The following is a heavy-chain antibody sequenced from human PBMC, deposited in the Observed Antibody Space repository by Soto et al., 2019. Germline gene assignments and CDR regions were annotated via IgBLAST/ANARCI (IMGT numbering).Heavy chain of an antibody. J-gene: IGHJ6*02. V-gene: IGHV3-13*05. CDR1: GFSFRDYD. CDR3: ARAYLGRLPRRADYYYAMDV. CDR2: LGAARDP. D-gene: IGHD1-26*01. Sequence: EVQLVESGGGSVQPGESLRLSCAASGFSFRDYDMHWVRQRKGKGLEWVSALGAARDPYYVGSVKGRFSVSRDNAQNSLFLQMNNLRCDDTAVYFCARAYLGRLPRRADYYYAMDVWGRGTTVTVSS.